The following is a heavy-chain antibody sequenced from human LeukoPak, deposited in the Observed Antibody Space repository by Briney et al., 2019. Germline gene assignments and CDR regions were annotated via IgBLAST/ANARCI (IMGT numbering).Heavy chain of an antibody. Sequence: PSETLSLTCGVYNGSVFGHYWSWIRQPPGKGLEWIGEIYYGGRTKYSPSLKNRVTISVDTSKNQVSLNLGSVTAGDTAVYYCASRRGYSGYVDYWGQGTLVTVSS. D-gene: IGHD5-12*01. V-gene: IGHV4-34*01. CDR3: ASRRGYSGYVDY. CDR2: IYYGGRT. J-gene: IGHJ4*02. CDR1: NGSVFGHY.